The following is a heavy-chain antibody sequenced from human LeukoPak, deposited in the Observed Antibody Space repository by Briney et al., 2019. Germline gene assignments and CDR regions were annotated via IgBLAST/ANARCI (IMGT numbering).Heavy chain of an antibody. Sequence: GGSLRLSCAASGFTFSSYAMSWVRQAPGKGLEWVSALSGSGGSTYYADSVKGRFTISRDNSKNTLYLQMNSLRADDTAVYYCAKASSGYSLYYFDYWGQGTLVTVSS. J-gene: IGHJ4*02. CDR1: GFTFSSYA. CDR3: AKASSGYSLYYFDY. D-gene: IGHD3-22*01. CDR2: LSGSGGST. V-gene: IGHV3-23*01.